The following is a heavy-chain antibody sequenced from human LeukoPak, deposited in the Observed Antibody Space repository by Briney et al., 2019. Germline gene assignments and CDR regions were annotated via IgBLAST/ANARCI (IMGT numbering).Heavy chain of an antibody. Sequence: ASVKVSCKASGYTFTGYYMHWVRQAPGQGFEWMGWINPNSGGTNYAQKFQGRVTMTRDTSISTAYMELSRLRSDDTAVYYCARGFLGSSWFYYYYYYMDVWGKGTTVTVSS. J-gene: IGHJ6*03. CDR1: GYTFTGYY. CDR3: ARGFLGSSWFYYYYYYMDV. D-gene: IGHD6-13*01. CDR2: INPNSGGT. V-gene: IGHV1-2*02.